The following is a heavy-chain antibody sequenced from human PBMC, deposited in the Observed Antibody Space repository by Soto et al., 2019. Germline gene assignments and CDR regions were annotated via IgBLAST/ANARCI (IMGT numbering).Heavy chain of an antibody. CDR2: IYPADSDT. J-gene: IGHJ3*02. CDR3: ARPGKKTGTTWTTSDI. D-gene: IGHD1-1*01. V-gene: IGHV5-51*01. Sequence: KGLERMGIIYPADSDTSYSPSFQDQVTISAEKSIRTAYLQWSSLKASDTAMYYCARPGKKTGTTWTTSDIWGQGTMVTVSS.